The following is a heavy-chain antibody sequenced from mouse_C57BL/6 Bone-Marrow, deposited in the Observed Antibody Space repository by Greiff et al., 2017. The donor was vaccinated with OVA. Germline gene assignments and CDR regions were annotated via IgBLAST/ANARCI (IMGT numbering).Heavy chain of an antibody. J-gene: IGHJ3*01. Sequence: EVQRVESGGGLVKPGGSLKLSCAASGFTFSSYAMSWVRQTPEKRLEWVATISDGGSYTYYPDNVKGRFTISRDNAKNNLYLQMSHLKSEDTAMYYCARDEVLWDWFAYWGQGTLVTVSA. V-gene: IGHV5-4*01. D-gene: IGHD4-1*01. CDR1: GFTFSSYA. CDR3: ARDEVLWDWFAY. CDR2: ISDGGSYT.